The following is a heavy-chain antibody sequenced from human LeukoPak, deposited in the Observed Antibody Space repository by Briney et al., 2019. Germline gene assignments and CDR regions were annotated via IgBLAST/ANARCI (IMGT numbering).Heavy chain of an antibody. CDR3: ARDPWRELQHDAFDI. D-gene: IGHD1-26*01. CDR1: GGSISSSNW. J-gene: IGHJ3*02. CDR2: IYHSGST. V-gene: IGHV4-4*02. Sequence: SETLSLTCAVSGGSISSSNWWSWVLQPTGKGLEWIVEIYHSGSTNYNPSLKSRVTISVDKFKNQFSLKLSSVTAADTAVYYCARDPWRELQHDAFDIWGQGTMVTVSS.